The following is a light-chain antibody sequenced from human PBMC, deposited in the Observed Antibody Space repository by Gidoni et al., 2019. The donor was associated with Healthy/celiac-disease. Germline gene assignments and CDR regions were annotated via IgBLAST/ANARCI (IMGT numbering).Light chain of an antibody. CDR1: ALPKQH. V-gene: IGLV3-25*03. CDR2: KDS. J-gene: IGLJ3*02. Sequence: SYELTQPPSVYVSPGQTARITCSGDALPKQHAYWYQPTPGPAPVLVIYKDSERPSGIPERFSGSSSGTTVTLTISGVQAEDEADYYCQSADSSGTYRVFGGGTKLTVL. CDR3: QSADSSGTYRV.